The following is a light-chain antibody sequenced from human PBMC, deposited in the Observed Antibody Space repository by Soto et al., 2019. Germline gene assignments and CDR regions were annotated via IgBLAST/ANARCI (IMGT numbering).Light chain of an antibody. J-gene: IGKJ2*01. V-gene: IGKV3-20*01. Sequence: EIVLTQSPGTLSLSPGERATLSCTTSQRISSSYLAWYQQKPGQAPRFLIYGASGRATDIPDRFSGSGSGTDFTLTISRLEPEDFAVYYCQHYGSSPPYTFGQVTKLEIK. CDR3: QHYGSSPPYT. CDR2: GAS. CDR1: QRISSSY.